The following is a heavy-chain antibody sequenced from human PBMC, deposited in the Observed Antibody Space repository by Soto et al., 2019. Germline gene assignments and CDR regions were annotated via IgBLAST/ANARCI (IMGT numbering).Heavy chain of an antibody. CDR2: IYHSGST. D-gene: IGHD2-2*01. V-gene: IGHV4-30-2*01. CDR3: AIVPDY. Sequence: QLQLQESGSGLVKPSQTLSLTCAASGGSVSCGGYSWSWIRQPPGKGLEWIGYIYHSGSTYYIPSLKRRVTISLDRSKNKFSLKLSSVTAADTAVYYCAIVPDYWGQGTLVTVSS. J-gene: IGHJ4*02. CDR1: GGSVSCGGYS.